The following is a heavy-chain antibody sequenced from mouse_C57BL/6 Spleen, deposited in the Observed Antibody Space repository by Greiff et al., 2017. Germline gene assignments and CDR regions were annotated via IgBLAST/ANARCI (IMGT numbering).Heavy chain of an antibody. V-gene: IGHV1-64*01. D-gene: IGHD1-1*01. CDR2: IHPNSGST. Sequence: QVQLQQPGAELVKPGASVKLSCKASGYTFTSYWMHWVKQRPGQGLEWIGLIHPNSGSTNYNEKFKSKATLTVDKSSSTAYMQLSSLTSEDYAVYYCARDYGSRDAMDYWGQGTSVTVSS. J-gene: IGHJ4*01. CDR3: ARDYGSRDAMDY. CDR1: GYTFTSYW.